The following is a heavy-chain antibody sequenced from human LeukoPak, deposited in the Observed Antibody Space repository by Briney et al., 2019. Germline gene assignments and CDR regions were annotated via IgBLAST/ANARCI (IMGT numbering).Heavy chain of an antibody. CDR3: AKSREYYYYYGMDV. CDR1: GFTFDDYA. CDR2: VSWNSGSI. J-gene: IGHJ6*02. V-gene: IGHV3-9*01. Sequence: GRSLRLSCAASGFTFDDYAMHWVRQAPGKGLEWVSGVSWNSGSIGYADSVKGRFTISRDNAKNSLYLQMNSLRAEDTALYYCAKSREYYYYYGMDVWGQGTTVTVSS.